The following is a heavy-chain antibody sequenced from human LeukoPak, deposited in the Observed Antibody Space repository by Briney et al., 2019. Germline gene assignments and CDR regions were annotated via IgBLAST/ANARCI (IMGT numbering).Heavy chain of an antibody. CDR2: IYYSGST. V-gene: IGHV4-59*12. Sequence: EPSETLSLTCTVSGGSISSYYWSWIRQPSGKGLEWIGYIYYSGSTYYNPSLKSRVTISVDTSKNQFSLKLSSVTAADTAVYYCARDALGYCSGGSCIPNNWFDPWGQGTLVTVSS. CDR1: GGSISSYY. D-gene: IGHD2-15*01. J-gene: IGHJ5*02. CDR3: ARDALGYCSGGSCIPNNWFDP.